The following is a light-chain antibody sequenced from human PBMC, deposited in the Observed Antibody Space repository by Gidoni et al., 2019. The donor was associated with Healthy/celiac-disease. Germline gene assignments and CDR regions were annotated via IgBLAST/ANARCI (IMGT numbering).Light chain of an antibody. CDR1: SSDDGGYNY. V-gene: IGLV2-8*01. CDR2: EVS. J-gene: IGLJ2*01. Sequence: QSALTQPPSASGSPGRSVTISCTGTSSDDGGYNYVSWYQQHPGKAPKLMIYEVSKRPSGVPDRFSGSKSGNTASLTVSGLQAEDEADYYCSSYAGSNNLVFGGGTKLTVL. CDR3: SSYAGSNNLV.